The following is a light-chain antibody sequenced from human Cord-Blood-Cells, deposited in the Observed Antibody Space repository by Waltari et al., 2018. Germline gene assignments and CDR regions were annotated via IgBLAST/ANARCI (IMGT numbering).Light chain of an antibody. Sequence: QSALTQPASVSGSPGQSITISCPGTSSDVGGYNYVSWYQPHPGKAPKLMIYDVSNRPSGVSNRFSGSKSGNTASLTISGLQAEDEADYYCSSYTSSRVFGTGTKVTVL. CDR3: SSYTSSRV. CDR1: SSDVGGYNY. V-gene: IGLV2-14*01. CDR2: DVS. J-gene: IGLJ1*01.